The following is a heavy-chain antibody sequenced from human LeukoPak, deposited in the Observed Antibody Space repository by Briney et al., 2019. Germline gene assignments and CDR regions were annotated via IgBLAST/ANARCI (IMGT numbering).Heavy chain of an antibody. CDR3: ARILIPEQLVLNF. J-gene: IGHJ4*02. Sequence: PSETLSLTCAVYGGSFSDYYWTWIRQPPGKGLEWIGEINHSGNTNYNPSLKSRVTISVDESKNQFSLNLKSVTPEATAVYYCARILIPEQLVLNFWGEGTLVTVSS. CDR2: INHSGNT. CDR1: GGSFSDYY. V-gene: IGHV4-34*01. D-gene: IGHD6-13*01.